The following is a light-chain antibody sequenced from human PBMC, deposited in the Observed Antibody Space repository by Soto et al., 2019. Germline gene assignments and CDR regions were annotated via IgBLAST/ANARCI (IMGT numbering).Light chain of an antibody. CDR2: QTS. CDR3: HQRQSWPRT. J-gene: IGKJ1*01. Sequence: IVLTHSPGTLSSFPGDRVTLSCRSSQYINTRLAWYQHRPGQAPRLLIYQTSIRAAGIPARFSASGTGTDFTLTISDVQHEDFAVYYCHQRQSWPRTFGQGTKVDIK. V-gene: IGKV3-11*01. CDR1: QYINTR.